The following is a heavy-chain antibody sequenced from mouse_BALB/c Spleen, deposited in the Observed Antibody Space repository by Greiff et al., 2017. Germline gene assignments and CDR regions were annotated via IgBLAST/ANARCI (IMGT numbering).Heavy chain of an antibody. V-gene: IGHV14-3*02. Sequence: EVHLVESGAELVKPGASVKLSCTASGFNIKDTYMHWVKQRPEQGLEWIGRIDPANGNTKYDPKFQGKATITADTSSNTAYLQLSSLTSEDTAVYYCARETTVVEDAMDYWGQGTSVTVSS. CDR1: GFNIKDTY. J-gene: IGHJ4*01. D-gene: IGHD1-1*01. CDR3: ARETTVVEDAMDY. CDR2: IDPANGNT.